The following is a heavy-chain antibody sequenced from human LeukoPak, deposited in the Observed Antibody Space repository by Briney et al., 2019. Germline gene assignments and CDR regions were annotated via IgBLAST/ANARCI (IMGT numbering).Heavy chain of an antibody. D-gene: IGHD2-8*01. J-gene: IGHJ6*03. CDR1: GFTFSSYW. Sequence: QAGGSLRLSCAASGFTFSSYWMTWVRQAPGKGLEWVANIKQDGSEAYYVDSVKGRFTVSRGNAKNSLYLQLNSLGAEDTAVYYCATRYCTIPACRASSYHCMDNWGKGTTVTVSS. CDR2: IKQDGSEA. CDR3: ATRYCTIPACRASSYHCMDN. V-gene: IGHV3-7*01.